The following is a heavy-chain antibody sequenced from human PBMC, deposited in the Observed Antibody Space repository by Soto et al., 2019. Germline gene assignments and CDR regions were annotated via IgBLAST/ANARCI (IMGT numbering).Heavy chain of an antibody. D-gene: IGHD3-9*01. CDR2: INHSGST. V-gene: IGHV4-34*01. J-gene: IGHJ4*02. CDR1: GGSFSGYY. Sequence: QVQLQQWGAGLLKPSETLSLTCAVYGGSFSGYYWSWIRQPPGKGLEWIGEINHSGSTNYNPSLKSRVTISVDTSKNQFSLKRSSVTAADTAVYYCARGPRVFDILTGYTPPIDYWGQGTLVTVSS. CDR3: ARGPRVFDILTGYTPPIDY.